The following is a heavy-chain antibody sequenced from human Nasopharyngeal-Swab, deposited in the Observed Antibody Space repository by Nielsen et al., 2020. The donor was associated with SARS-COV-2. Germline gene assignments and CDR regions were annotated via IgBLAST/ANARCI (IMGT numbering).Heavy chain of an antibody. Sequence: KVSCKGSGYSFTSYWIGWVRQMPGKGLEWMGIIYPGDSDTRYSPSFQGQVTISADKSISTAYLQWGSLKASDTAMYYCARREGEWLMAGDYYGMDVWGQGTTVTVSS. J-gene: IGHJ6*02. CDR2: IYPGDSDT. D-gene: IGHD3-3*01. V-gene: IGHV5-51*01. CDR1: GYSFTSYW. CDR3: ARREGEWLMAGDYYGMDV.